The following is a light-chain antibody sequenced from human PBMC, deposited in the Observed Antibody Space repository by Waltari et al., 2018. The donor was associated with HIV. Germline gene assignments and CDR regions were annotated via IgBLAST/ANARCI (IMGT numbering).Light chain of an antibody. CDR3: QQYLSTPLT. Sequence: DIVMTQSPDSLAVSLGERATIDCKSSKSVLYSSINKNLLAWYQQKPGQSPKLLIYWASTRESGVPDRFSGSGSGTDFTLTISSLQAEDVAVYYCQQYLSTPLTFGGGTKVEIK. V-gene: IGKV4-1*01. CDR2: WAS. J-gene: IGKJ4*01. CDR1: KSVLYSSINKNL.